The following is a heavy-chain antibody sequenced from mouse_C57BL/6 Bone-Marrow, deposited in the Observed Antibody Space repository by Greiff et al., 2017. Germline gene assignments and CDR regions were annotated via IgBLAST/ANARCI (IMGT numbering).Heavy chain of an antibody. D-gene: IGHD1-1*01. Sequence: QVQLQQSGAELVKPGASVKMSCKASGYTFTSYWITWVKQRPGQGLEWIGDIYPGSGSTNYNEKFKSKATLTVDTSSSTAYMQLSSLTSEDSAVYYCAIGGNYYGSRYWFAYWGQGTLVTVSA. V-gene: IGHV1-55*01. CDR3: AIGGNYYGSRYWFAY. CDR2: IYPGSGST. CDR1: GYTFTSYW. J-gene: IGHJ3*01.